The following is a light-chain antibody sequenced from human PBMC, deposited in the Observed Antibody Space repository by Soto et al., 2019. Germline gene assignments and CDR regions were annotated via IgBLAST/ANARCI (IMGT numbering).Light chain of an antibody. Sequence: DIQMTQSPSSLSASVGDRVTITCRASQSISSYLNWYQQKPGKAPKLLIYMASSLESGVPSRFSGSGSGTEFTLTISSLQPDDFATYYCQQYNSYRTFGQGTRLEIK. V-gene: IGKV1-5*03. CDR1: QSISSY. J-gene: IGKJ5*01. CDR3: QQYNSYRT. CDR2: MAS.